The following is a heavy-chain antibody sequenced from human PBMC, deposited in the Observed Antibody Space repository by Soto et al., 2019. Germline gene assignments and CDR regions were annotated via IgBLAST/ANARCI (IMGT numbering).Heavy chain of an antibody. Sequence: PGESLKISCKVSGYKFTTYWIGWVRQMPGKGLEWMAIIYPDDSDSRYSPSLQGQVTISADKSISTAYLQWSSLKASDTAIYYCVATYGDYLDYWGQGTLVTVSS. CDR1: GYKFTTYW. CDR3: VATYGDYLDY. D-gene: IGHD4-17*01. V-gene: IGHV5-51*01. CDR2: IYPDDSDS. J-gene: IGHJ4*02.